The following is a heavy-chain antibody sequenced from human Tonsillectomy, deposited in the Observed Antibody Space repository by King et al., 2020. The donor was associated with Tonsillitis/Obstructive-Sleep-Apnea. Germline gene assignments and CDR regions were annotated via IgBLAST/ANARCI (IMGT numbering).Heavy chain of an antibody. CDR2: INHSGST. J-gene: IGHJ4*02. V-gene: IGHV4-34*01. CDR1: GGSFSGYY. D-gene: IGHD2-15*01. Sequence: VQLQQWGAGLLKPSETLSLTCAVYGGSFSGYYWSWIRQPPGKGLEWIGEINHSGSTNYNPSLKSRVTISVDTSKNQFSLQLSSVTAADTAVYYCATRDCSGGSCYSPDFDYWGQGTLVTVSS. CDR3: ATRDCSGGSCYSPDFDY.